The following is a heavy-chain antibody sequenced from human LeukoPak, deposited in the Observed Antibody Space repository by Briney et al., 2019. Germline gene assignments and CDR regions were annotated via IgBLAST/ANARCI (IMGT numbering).Heavy chain of an antibody. Sequence: SETLSLTCTVSGGSISSYYWSWIRQPPGKGLEWIGYIYYSGSTNYNPSLKSRVTISVDKSKNQFSLKLSSVTAADTAVYYCARAVWYCSSTSCYYYFDYWGQGTLVTVSS. J-gene: IGHJ4*02. CDR2: IYYSGST. D-gene: IGHD2-2*01. CDR3: ARAVWYCSSTSCYYYFDY. CDR1: GGSISSYY. V-gene: IGHV4-59*08.